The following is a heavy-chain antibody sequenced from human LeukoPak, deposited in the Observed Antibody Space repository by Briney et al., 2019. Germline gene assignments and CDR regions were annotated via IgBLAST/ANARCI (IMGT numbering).Heavy chain of an antibody. V-gene: IGHV4-59*01. CDR1: GDSISSYY. D-gene: IGHD6-19*01. CDR2: IYYSGST. Sequence: SETLSLTCTVSGDSISSYYWSWIRQPPGKGPEWIGYIYYSGSTNYNPSLKSRVTISVDTSKNQFSLKLSSVTAADTAVYYCARTTSSGWYIGAYYYYMDVWGKGTTVTVSS. CDR3: ARTTSSGWYIGAYYYYMDV. J-gene: IGHJ6*03.